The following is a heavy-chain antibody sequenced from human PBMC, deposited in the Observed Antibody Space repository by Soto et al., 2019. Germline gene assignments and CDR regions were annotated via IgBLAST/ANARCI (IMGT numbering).Heavy chain of an antibody. Sequence: PGGSLRLSCAASGFTFSSYAMHWVRQAPGKGLEWVAVISYDGSNKYYADSVKGRFTISRDNSKNTLYLQMNSLRAEDSAVYYCARDDGVLYGSGSLFFDPWGQGTLVTVSS. J-gene: IGHJ5*02. D-gene: IGHD3-10*01. CDR3: ARDDGVLYGSGSLFFDP. CDR2: ISYDGSNK. CDR1: GFTFSSYA. V-gene: IGHV3-30-3*01.